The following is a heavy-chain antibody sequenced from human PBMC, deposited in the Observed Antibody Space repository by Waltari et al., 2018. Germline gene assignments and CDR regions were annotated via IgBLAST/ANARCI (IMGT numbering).Heavy chain of an antibody. Sequence: QVQLVASGGGVVQPGRSLSLSCAASEFTFRSYAMHWVRQAPGKGLEWVAVISYNGRNIYYEDSVKGRFTISRDNSNKTLYLQMNSLRPEDTAVYYCARDYCDRTNCHGMDVWGQGTTVTVSS. D-gene: IGHD3-22*01. V-gene: IGHV3-30*04. J-gene: IGHJ6*02. CDR1: EFTFRSYA. CDR2: ISYNGRNI. CDR3: ARDYCDRTNCHGMDV.